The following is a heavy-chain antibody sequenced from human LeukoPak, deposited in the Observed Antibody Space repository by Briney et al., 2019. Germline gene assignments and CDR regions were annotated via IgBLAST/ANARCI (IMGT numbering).Heavy chain of an antibody. Sequence: GGSLRLSCAASGFTFSSYGMHWVRQAPGKGLEWVAVISYDGSNKYYADSVKGRFTISRDNSKNTLYLQMNSLRAEDTAVYYCAKDGFYGDYEPYFDYWGQGTLVTVSS. D-gene: IGHD4-17*01. V-gene: IGHV3-30*18. J-gene: IGHJ4*02. CDR2: ISYDGSNK. CDR3: AKDGFYGDYEPYFDY. CDR1: GFTFSSYG.